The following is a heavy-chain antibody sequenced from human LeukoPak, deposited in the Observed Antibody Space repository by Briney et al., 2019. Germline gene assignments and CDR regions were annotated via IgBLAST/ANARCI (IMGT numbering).Heavy chain of an antibody. CDR3: ARWDIRGTAHQLDY. Sequence: LTGGSLRLSCAASGFTLSSHWMSWVRQAPGKGLEWVANINQDGSAKYYVDSVKGRFTISRDNARNSMYLQMNSLRAEDTAVYYCARWDIRGTAHQLDYWGQGTLVTVSS. D-gene: IGHD5-12*01. V-gene: IGHV3-7*01. CDR1: GFTLSSHW. CDR2: INQDGSAK. J-gene: IGHJ4*02.